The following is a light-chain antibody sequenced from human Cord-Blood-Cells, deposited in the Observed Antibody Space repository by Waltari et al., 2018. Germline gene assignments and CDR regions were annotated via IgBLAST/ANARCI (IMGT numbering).Light chain of an antibody. CDR1: QSVSSY. CDR2: DAS. V-gene: IGKV3-11*01. CDR3: QQRSNWPPSIT. Sequence: EIVLTHSPATLSLSPGERAPLSCRASQSVSSYLAWYQQKPGQAPRLLIYDASNRATGIPARFSGSGSGTDFTLTISSLEPEDFAVYYCQQRSNWPPSITFGQGTRLEIK. J-gene: IGKJ5*01.